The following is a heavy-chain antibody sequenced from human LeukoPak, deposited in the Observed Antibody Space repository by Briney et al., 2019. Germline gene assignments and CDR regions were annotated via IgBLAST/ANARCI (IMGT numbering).Heavy chain of an antibody. Sequence: GASVKVSCKASGGTFSSYAISWVRQAPGQGLDWMGGIIPIFGTANYAQKFQGRVTITADESTSTAYMELSSLRSEDTAVYYCGKGVAAAGWSTVLNYGMDVWGQGTTVTVSS. V-gene: IGHV1-69*13. CDR1: GGTFSSYA. J-gene: IGHJ6*02. CDR2: IIPIFGTA. CDR3: GKGVAAAGWSTVLNYGMDV. D-gene: IGHD6-13*01.